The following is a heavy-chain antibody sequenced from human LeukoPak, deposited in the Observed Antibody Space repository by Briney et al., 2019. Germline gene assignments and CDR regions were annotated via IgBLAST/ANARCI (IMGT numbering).Heavy chain of an antibody. V-gene: IGHV4-4*02. CDR2: ISLSGRT. CDR1: GGSISSTNW. D-gene: IGHD1-26*01. Sequence: PSETLSLTCGVSGGSISSTNWYSWVRQPPGQGLEWIGEISLSGRTNYNPSLQSRVTMSLDESKNPLSLNLASVTAADTAVYYCSRESGPFSPFGHWGQGTLVAVTS. CDR3: SRESGPFSPFGH. J-gene: IGHJ4*02.